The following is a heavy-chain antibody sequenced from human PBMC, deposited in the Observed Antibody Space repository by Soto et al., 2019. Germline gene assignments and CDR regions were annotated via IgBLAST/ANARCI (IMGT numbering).Heavy chain of an antibody. CDR1: GGSVSSGSYY. CDR3: ARDLRSYYDSSGPFYS. J-gene: IGHJ4*02. Sequence: SETLSLTCIVSGGSVSSGSYYWSWIRQPPGKGLEWIGYIYYSGSTNYNPSLKSRVTISLDTSKNQFSLKLSSVTAADTAVYYCARDLRSYYDSSGPFYSWGQGTLVTVSS. CDR2: IYYSGST. V-gene: IGHV4-61*01. D-gene: IGHD3-22*01.